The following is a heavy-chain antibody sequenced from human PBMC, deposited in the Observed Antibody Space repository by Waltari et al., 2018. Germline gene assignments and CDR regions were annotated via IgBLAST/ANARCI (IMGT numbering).Heavy chain of an antibody. CDR2: IYSSGST. V-gene: IGHV4-39*07. D-gene: IGHD3-3*01. J-gene: IGHJ3*01. CDR1: GDSISRSRYY. CDR3: AKRENFNFWRDAFDL. Sequence: QFQLQESGPGLVRPSETLSLACTVSGDSISRSRYYWAWIRQPPGKGLEWIGTIYSSGSTSYNSSLKSRVTISIDTSKNQFSLMLSSVTAADTAVYYCAKRENFNFWRDAFDLWGQGTMVTVSS.